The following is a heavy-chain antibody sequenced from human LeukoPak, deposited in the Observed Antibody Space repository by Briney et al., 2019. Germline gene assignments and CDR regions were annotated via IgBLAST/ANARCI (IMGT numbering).Heavy chain of an antibody. CDR2: INPNSGGT. CDR1: GYTFTGYY. D-gene: IGHD2-2*01. J-gene: IGHJ4*02. V-gene: IGHV1-2*02. Sequence: ASVKVSCKASGYTFTGYYMHWVRHAPGQGLEWMGWINPNSGGTNYAQKFQGRVTMTRDTSISTAYMELSRLRSDDTAVYYCARAGGVLVPAADYWGQGTLVTVSS. CDR3: ARAGGVLVPAADY.